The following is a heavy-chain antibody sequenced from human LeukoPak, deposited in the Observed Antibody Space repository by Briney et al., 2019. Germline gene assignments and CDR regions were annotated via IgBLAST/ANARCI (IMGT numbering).Heavy chain of an antibody. V-gene: IGHV4-39*07. CDR2: IYYSGST. D-gene: IGHD4-17*01. J-gene: IGHJ6*03. CDR3: ATVTTRYYYMDV. Sequence: PSETLSLTCTVSGGSISSSSYYWGWIRQPPGKGLEWIGSIYYSGSTYYNPSLKSRVTISVDTSKNQFSLKLSSVTAADTAVYYCATVTTRYYYMDVWGKGTTVTVSS. CDR1: GGSISSSSYY.